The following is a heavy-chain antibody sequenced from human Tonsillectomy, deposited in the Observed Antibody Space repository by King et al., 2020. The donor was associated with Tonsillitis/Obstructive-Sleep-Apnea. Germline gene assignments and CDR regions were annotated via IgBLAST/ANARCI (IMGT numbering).Heavy chain of an antibody. Sequence: QLQESGPGLVKPSQTLSLTCTVSGGSISSGGHYWSWIRQHPGKGLEWIWYIYYSGTTYYNPSLKSLVTISVDTSKNQFSLKLSSVTAAYTAVYSCARGLELFAYWGQGTLVTVSS. V-gene: IGHV4-31*01. CDR2: IYYSGTT. CDR1: GGSISSGGHY. J-gene: IGHJ4*02. D-gene: IGHD1-7*01. CDR3: ARGLELFAY.